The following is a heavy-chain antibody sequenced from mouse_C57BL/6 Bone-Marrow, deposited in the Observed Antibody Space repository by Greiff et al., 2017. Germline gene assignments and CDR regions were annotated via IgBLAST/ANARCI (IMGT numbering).Heavy chain of an antibody. CDR3: ARGGGFYYYGSSYQFAY. Sequence: EVQLQQSVAELVRPGASVKLSCTASGFNIKNTYMHWVKQRPEQGLEWLGRFVPANGKTKYAPKFQGKATITADTSSNTAYLQISRLTSEDTAIYYCARGGGFYYYGSSYQFAYWGQGTLVTVSA. CDR1: GFNIKNTY. CDR2: FVPANGKT. D-gene: IGHD1-1*01. J-gene: IGHJ3*01. V-gene: IGHV14-3*01.